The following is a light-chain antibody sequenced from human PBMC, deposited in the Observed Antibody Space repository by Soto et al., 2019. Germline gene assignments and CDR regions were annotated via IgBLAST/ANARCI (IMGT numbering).Light chain of an antibody. J-gene: IGKJ4*01. CDR3: QQYSNSQFS. Sequence: EIVMTQSPATLSVSPGERVTLSCRASQSLTSNLAWYQHKPGQSPRLLIYGASARATGIPARFSGSGSGAEYTLTISSLQSEDFAVYYCQQYSNSQFSFGGGTKVDIK. CDR2: GAS. V-gene: IGKV3-15*01. CDR1: QSLTSN.